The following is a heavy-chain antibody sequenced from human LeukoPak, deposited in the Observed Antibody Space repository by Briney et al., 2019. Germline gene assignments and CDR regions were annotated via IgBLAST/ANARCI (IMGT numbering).Heavy chain of an antibody. D-gene: IGHD1-26*01. J-gene: IGHJ4*02. V-gene: IGHV3-30*18. Sequence: GTSLRLSCVASGFTFTHYGFHWVRQAPGKALEWVSFISYDGNTKYGDSVKGRFTISRDNSKNTLYLEMNGLRSDDTAVYYCAKDKSLMGATCDYWGQGTLVTVSS. CDR1: GFTFTHYG. CDR3: AKDKSLMGATCDY. CDR2: ISYDGNTK.